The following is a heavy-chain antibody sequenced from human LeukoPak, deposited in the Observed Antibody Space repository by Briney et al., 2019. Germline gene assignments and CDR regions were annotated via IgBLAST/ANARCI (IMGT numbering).Heavy chain of an antibody. CDR1: GGSISSSSYY. CDR3: ARVIRNGSGFCDY. J-gene: IGHJ4*02. CDR2: IYYSGST. Sequence: SETLSLTCTVSGGSISSSSYYWGWIRQPPGKGLEWIGSIYYSGSTYYNPSLKSRLTISVATSKNQLSLKLSSVTAADTAVYYCARVIRNGSGFCDYWGQGTLVTVSS. V-gene: IGHV4-39*07. D-gene: IGHD3-10*01.